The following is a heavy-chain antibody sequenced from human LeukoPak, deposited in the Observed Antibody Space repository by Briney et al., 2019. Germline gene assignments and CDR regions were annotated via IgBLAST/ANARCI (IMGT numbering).Heavy chain of an antibody. J-gene: IGHJ6*02. CDR1: GGSISGHY. CDR3: ARFGVDYDMDV. CDR2: IHYTGKP. Sequence: PSETLSLTCSVSGGSISGHYWTWIRQPPGKGLEWIGQIHYTGKPDYNPSLKSRITISVDTSKNQVSLQMSSVTAADSAIYYCARFGVDYDMDVWGHGTTVTVFS. D-gene: IGHD3-16*01. V-gene: IGHV4-59*11.